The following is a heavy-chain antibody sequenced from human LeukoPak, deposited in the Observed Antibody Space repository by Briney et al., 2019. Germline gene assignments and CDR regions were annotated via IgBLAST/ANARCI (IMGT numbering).Heavy chain of an antibody. CDR3: ARGRSRLVIDY. CDR1: GYSFTGYY. J-gene: IGHJ4*02. CDR2: INPKRGGT. Sequence: ASVKVSCKASGYSFTGYYMHWVRQAPGQGLEWMGRINPKRGGTNYAQKFQGRVTMTRNTSISTAYMELSSLRSEDTAVYYCARGRSRLVIDYWGQGTLVTVSS. D-gene: IGHD1-26*01. V-gene: IGHV1-2*06.